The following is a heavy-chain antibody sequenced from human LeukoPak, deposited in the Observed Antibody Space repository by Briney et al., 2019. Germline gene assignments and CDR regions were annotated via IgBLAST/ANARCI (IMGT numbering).Heavy chain of an antibody. V-gene: IGHV3-23*01. CDR1: GFTFSRYA. Sequence: GGSLRLSCAASGFTFSRYAMSWVRQAPGKGLEWVSSISAVSGSTWYQASVKGRFTISRDNSKNTLYVQMDSLRAEDTAIYYCTKAAYGDYVNWFDPWGQRTLVTVSS. J-gene: IGHJ5*02. CDR3: TKAAYGDYVNWFDP. D-gene: IGHD4-17*01. CDR2: ISAVSGST.